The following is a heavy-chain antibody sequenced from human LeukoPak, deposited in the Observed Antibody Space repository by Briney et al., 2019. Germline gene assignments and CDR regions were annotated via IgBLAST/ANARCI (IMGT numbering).Heavy chain of an antibody. CDR1: GYTFTSYA. V-gene: IGHV7-4-1*02. Sequence: GASVKVSCKASGYTFTSYAMNWVRQAPGQGLEWMGWINTNTGNPTYAQGFTGRFVFSLDTSVSTAYLQISSLKAEDTAVYYCARGPGYYDFWSGYHYYYMDVWGRGTTVTVSS. CDR2: INTNTGNP. J-gene: IGHJ6*03. D-gene: IGHD3-3*01. CDR3: ARGPGYYDFWSGYHYYYMDV.